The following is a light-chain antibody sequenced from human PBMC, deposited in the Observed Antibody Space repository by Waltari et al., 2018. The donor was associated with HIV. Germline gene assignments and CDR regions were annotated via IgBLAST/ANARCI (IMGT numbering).Light chain of an antibody. CDR2: WAS. Sequence: DIVMTQSPDSLAVSLGERATINCKSNQSVLYTSNNKNYLAWYQQKPGQPPNVLIYWASTRVSGVPDRFSGSGSGTDFTLTISSLQAEDVAVYYCQQYYSTPLTFGGGTKVEIK. CDR1: QSVLYTSNNKNY. CDR3: QQYYSTPLT. J-gene: IGKJ4*01. V-gene: IGKV4-1*01.